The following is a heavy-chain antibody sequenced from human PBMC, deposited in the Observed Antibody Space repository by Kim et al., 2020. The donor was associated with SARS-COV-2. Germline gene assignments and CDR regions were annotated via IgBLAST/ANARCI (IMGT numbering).Heavy chain of an antibody. V-gene: IGHV4-34*01. J-gene: IGHJ4*02. CDR1: GGSFSGYY. CDR2: INHSGST. D-gene: IGHD3-16*01. Sequence: SETLSLTCAVYGGSFSGYYWSWIRQPPGKGLEWIGEINHSGSTNYNPSLKSRVTISVDTSKNQFSLKLISVTAADTAVYYCARVRGVWGTMGYFDYWGQGTLVTVSS. CDR3: ARVRGVWGTMGYFDY.